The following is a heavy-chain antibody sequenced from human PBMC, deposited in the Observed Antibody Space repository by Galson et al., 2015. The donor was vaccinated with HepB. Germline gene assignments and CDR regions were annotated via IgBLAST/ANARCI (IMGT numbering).Heavy chain of an antibody. Sequence: SLRLSCAASGFTFSDYYMSWIRQAPGKGLEWVSYISSSGSTIYYADSVKGRFTISRDNAKNSLYLQMNSLRAEDTAVYYCARDLPGIAVAGTIKNAFDIWGQGTMVTVSS. D-gene: IGHD6-19*01. CDR3: ARDLPGIAVAGTIKNAFDI. CDR1: GFTFSDYY. V-gene: IGHV3-11*01. J-gene: IGHJ3*02. CDR2: ISSSGSTI.